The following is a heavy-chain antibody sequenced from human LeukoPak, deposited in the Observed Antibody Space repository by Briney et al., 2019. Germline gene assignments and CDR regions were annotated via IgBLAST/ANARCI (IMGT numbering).Heavy chain of an antibody. Sequence: GASVKVSCKASGYTFTSYDINWVRQATGQGLEWMGWMNPNSGNTGYAQKFQGRVTITRNTSISTAYMELSSLRSEDTAVYYCAKGREWELLRGEYFQHWGQGTLVTVSS. V-gene: IGHV1-8*03. CDR3: AKGREWELLRGEYFQH. CDR1: GYTFTSYD. J-gene: IGHJ1*01. D-gene: IGHD1-26*01. CDR2: MNPNSGNT.